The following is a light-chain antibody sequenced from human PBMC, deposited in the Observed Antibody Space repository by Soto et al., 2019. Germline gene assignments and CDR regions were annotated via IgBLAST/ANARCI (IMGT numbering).Light chain of an antibody. CDR3: RSYTSRITPYV. CDR1: SSDVGGYNF. CDR2: DVT. J-gene: IGLJ1*01. V-gene: IGLV2-14*03. Sequence: QSALTQPASASGPPGQSVTISCTGTSSDVGGYNFVSWFQHHPGKAPKLMIYDVTNRPSGVSNRFSASKSGNTASLTISWLQAEDWADYYFRSYTSRITPYVFGTGTKLTVL.